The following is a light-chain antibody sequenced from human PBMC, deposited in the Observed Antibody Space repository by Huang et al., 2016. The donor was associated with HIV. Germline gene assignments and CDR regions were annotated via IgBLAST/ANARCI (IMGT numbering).Light chain of an antibody. CDR2: AAS. CDR1: QSISNY. J-gene: IGKJ5*01. V-gene: IGKV1-39*01. Sequence: DIQMTHSPSSLSASVGDTVTITCRESQSISNYLHWYQQKPGKAPKLLVYAASSLQSGVPSRFSGSGSGTDFTLTISSLQPEDFATYYCQQSYNTPLTFGQGTRLEIK. CDR3: QQSYNTPLT.